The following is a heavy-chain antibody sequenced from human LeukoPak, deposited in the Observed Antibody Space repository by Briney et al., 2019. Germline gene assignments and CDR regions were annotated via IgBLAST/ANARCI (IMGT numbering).Heavy chain of an antibody. Sequence: PSETLSLTCTVSGYSISSGYYWGWIRQPPGKGLEWIGSIYHSGSTYYNPSLKSRVTISVDTSKNQFSLKLSSVTAADTAVYYCAGYCASTSCSTGAFDIWGQGTMVTVSS. CDR1: GYSISSGYY. J-gene: IGHJ3*02. CDR3: AGYCASTSCSTGAFDI. D-gene: IGHD2-2*01. CDR2: IYHSGST. V-gene: IGHV4-38-2*02.